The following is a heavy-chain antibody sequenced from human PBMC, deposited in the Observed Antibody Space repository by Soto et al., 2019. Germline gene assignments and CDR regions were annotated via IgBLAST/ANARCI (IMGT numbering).Heavy chain of an antibody. Sequence: ASVKVSCKASGYTFTSYDINWVRQATGQGLEWMGWMNPNSGNTGYAQKFQGRVTMTRNTSISTAYMELSSLRSEDTAVYYCARSTPNSSSRGYWFDPWGQGTLVPVSS. CDR1: GYTFTSYD. V-gene: IGHV1-8*01. CDR3: ARSTPNSSSRGYWFDP. D-gene: IGHD6-6*01. CDR2: MNPNSGNT. J-gene: IGHJ5*02.